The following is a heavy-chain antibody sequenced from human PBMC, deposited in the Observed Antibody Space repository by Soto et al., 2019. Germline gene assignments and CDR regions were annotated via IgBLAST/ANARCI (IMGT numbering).Heavy chain of an antibody. CDR1: GFTFSSYA. CDR2: VSIGGST. J-gene: IGHJ4*02. D-gene: IGHD2-15*01. CDR3: AKRRGAGGHFDY. Sequence: PGGSLRLSCAASGFTFSSYAMGWVRQGPGKGLEWVAVVSIGGSTHYADSVRGRFTISRDNSKNTLSLQMNSLTAEGTAVYFCAKRRGAGGHFDYWGQGALVTAPQ. V-gene: IGHV3-23*01.